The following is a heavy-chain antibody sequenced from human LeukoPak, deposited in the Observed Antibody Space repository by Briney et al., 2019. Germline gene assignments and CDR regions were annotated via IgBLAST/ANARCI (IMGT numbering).Heavy chain of an antibody. V-gene: IGHV4-59*01. J-gene: IGHJ4*02. CDR1: GSSISSYY. Sequence: PSETLSLTCTVSGSSISSYYWSWIRQPPGKGLEWIGYIYYSGSTNYNPSLKSRVTISVDTYKNQFSLKLSSVTAADTAVYYCARVGYSYGWDFDYWGQGTLVTVSS. CDR2: IYYSGST. D-gene: IGHD5-18*01. CDR3: ARVGYSYGWDFDY.